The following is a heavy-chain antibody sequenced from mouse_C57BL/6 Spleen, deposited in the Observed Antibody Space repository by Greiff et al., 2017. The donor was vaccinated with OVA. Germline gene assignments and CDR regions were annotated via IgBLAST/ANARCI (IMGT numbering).Heavy chain of an antibody. V-gene: IGHV5-17*01. J-gene: IGHJ3*01. CDR3: ARASYDYSWFAY. D-gene: IGHD2-4*01. Sequence: DVMLVESGGGLVKPGGSLKLSCAASGFTFSDYGMHWVRQAPEKGLEWVAYISSGSSTIYYADTVKGRFTISRDNAKNTLFLQMTSLRSEDTAMYYCARASYDYSWFAYWGQGTLVTVSA. CDR1: GFTFSDYG. CDR2: ISSGSSTI.